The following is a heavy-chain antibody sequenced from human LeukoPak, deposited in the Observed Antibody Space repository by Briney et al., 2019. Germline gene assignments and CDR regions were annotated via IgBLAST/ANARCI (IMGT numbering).Heavy chain of an antibody. CDR2: IYYSGST. V-gene: IGHV4-59*12. CDR1: GGSISSYY. D-gene: IGHD6-19*01. J-gene: IGHJ1*01. CDR3: ARGPQWLVLGPHVEYFQH. Sequence: PSETLSLTCTVSGGSISSYYWSWIRQPPGKGLEWIGYIYYSGSTNYNPSLKSRVTISVDTSKNQFSLKLSSVTAADTAVYYCARGPQWLVLGPHVEYFQHWGQGTLVTVSS.